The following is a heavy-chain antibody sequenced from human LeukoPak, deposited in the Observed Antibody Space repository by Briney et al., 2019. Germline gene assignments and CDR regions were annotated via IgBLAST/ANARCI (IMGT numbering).Heavy chain of an antibody. D-gene: IGHD1-26*01. V-gene: IGHV3-9*01. J-gene: IGHJ6*03. CDR3: ARGPIVGATYYYYYMDV. Sequence: GGSLRLSCAASGFTFDDYAMHWVRQAPGKGLEWVSGISWNSGSIGYADSVKGRFTISRDNAKNSLYLQMNSLRAEDTAVYYCARGPIVGATYYYYYMDVWGKGTTVTVSS. CDR1: GFTFDDYA. CDR2: ISWNSGSI.